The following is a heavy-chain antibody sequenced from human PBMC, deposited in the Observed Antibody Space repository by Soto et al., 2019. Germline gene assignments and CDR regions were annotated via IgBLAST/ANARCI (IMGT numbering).Heavy chain of an antibody. J-gene: IGHJ6*02. V-gene: IGHV1-69*13. CDR2: IIPIFGTA. CDR3: ARSSSSLVYYYYGMDV. Sequence: SVKVSCKASGVTFSSYAISWVRQAPGQGLEWMGGIIPIFGTANYAQKFQGRVTITADESTSTAYMELSSLRSEDTAVYYCARSSSSLVYYYYGMDVWGQGTTVTVSS. D-gene: IGHD6-6*01. CDR1: GVTFSSYA.